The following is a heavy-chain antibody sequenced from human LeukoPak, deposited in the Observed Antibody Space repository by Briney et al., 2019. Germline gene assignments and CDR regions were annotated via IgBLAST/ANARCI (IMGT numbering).Heavy chain of an antibody. J-gene: IGHJ6*03. CDR3: ARAVIRLWLRYYYYMDV. Sequence: SETLSLTCAVYGGSFSGYYWSWICQPPGKGLEWIGEINHSGSTNYNPSLKSRVTISVDTSKNQFSLKLSSVTAADTAVYYCARAVIRLWLRYYYYMDVWGKGTTVTVSS. CDR2: INHSGST. V-gene: IGHV4-34*01. CDR1: GGSFSGYY. D-gene: IGHD5-18*01.